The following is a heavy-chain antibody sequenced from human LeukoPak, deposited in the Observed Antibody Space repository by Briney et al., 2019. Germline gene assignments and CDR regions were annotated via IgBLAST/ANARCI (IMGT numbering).Heavy chain of an antibody. Sequence: SVKVSCKASGGTFSSYAISWVRQAPGEEIEWMGGIIPIFGTANYAQKIQGRVTITADESTSTAYMELSSLRSEDTAVYYCARRNYYYGMDVWGQGTTVTVSS. CDR2: IIPIFGTA. V-gene: IGHV1-69*13. CDR1: GGTFSSYA. J-gene: IGHJ6*02. CDR3: ARRNYYYGMDV.